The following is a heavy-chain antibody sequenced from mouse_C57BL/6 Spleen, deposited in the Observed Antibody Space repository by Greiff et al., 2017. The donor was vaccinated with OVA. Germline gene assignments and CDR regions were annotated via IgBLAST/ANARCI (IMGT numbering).Heavy chain of an antibody. CDR2: IDPETGGT. CDR3: TRKYYDYDDPYWYFDV. D-gene: IGHD2-4*01. Sequence: VQLQQSGAELVRPGASVTLSCKASGYTFTDYEMHWVKQTPVHGLEWIGAIDPETGGTAYNQKFKGKAILTADKSSSTAYMELRSLTSEDSAVYYCTRKYYDYDDPYWYFDVWGTGTTVTVSS. V-gene: IGHV1-15*01. CDR1: GYTFTDYE. J-gene: IGHJ1*03.